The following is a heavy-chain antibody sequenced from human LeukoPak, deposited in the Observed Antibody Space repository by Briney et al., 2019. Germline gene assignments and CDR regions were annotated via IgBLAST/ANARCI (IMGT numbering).Heavy chain of an antibody. CDR2: IYTSGGT. V-gene: IGHV4-4*07. D-gene: IGHD2-2*01. CDR1: GGPISSYY. J-gene: IGHJ5*02. Sequence: SETLSLTCTVSGGPISSYYWSWIRQPAGKGPEGIGRIYTSGGTNYNPSLKSRVTMSVDTSKNQFSLKLSSVTAADTAVYYCARAGDWGYCSSSSCYYNWFDPWGQGTLVTVSS. CDR3: ARAGDWGYCSSSSCYYNWFDP.